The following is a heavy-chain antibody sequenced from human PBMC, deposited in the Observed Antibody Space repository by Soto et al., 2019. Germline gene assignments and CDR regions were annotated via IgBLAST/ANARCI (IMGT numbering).Heavy chain of an antibody. Sequence: PSETLSLTCAVSGGSISSSNWWSCVRQPPGKGLEWIGEIYHSGSTNYNPSLKSRVTISVDKSKNQFSLKLSSVTAADTAVYYCARVGGSHPYYYYYGMDVWGQGTTVTVSS. CDR1: GGSISSSNW. D-gene: IGHD2-15*01. CDR2: IYHSGST. J-gene: IGHJ6*02. V-gene: IGHV4-4*02. CDR3: ARVGGSHPYYYYYGMDV.